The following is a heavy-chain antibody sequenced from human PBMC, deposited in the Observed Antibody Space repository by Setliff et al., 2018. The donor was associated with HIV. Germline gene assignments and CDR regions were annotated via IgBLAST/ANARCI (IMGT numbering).Heavy chain of an antibody. CDR1: GYTFTSYA. V-gene: IGHV1-3*01. D-gene: IGHD6-19*01. CDR3: ATGPQYSSGWYYPAIDYHYAMDV. Sequence: ASVKVSCKASGYTFTSYAMHWVRQAPGQRLEWMGWINAGNGNTKYSQKFQERVTITRDTSASTAYMELSSLRSEDTAMYYCATGPQYSSGWYYPAIDYHYAMDVWGQGTTVTVSS. J-gene: IGHJ6*02. CDR2: INAGNGNT.